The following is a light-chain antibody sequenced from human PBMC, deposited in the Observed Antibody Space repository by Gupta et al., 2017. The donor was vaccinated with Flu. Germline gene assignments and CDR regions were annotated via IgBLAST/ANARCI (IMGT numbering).Light chain of an antibody. V-gene: IGLV3-21*03. Sequence: GKTARIACGGNNSGSKSVHWYQQKPGQAPVLVVYEDSGRPSGIPERFSGSNSGNTATLTISRVGAGDEADYYCQARDGSGDHWVFGTGTKVTVL. CDR2: EDS. CDR3: QARDGSGDHWV. CDR1: NSGSKS. J-gene: IGLJ1*01.